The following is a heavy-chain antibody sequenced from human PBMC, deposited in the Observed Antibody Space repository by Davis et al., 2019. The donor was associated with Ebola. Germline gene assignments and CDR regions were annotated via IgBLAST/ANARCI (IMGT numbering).Heavy chain of an antibody. CDR2: ISSSSSTI. Sequence: GGSLRLSCAASGFTFSSYSMNWVRQAPGKGLEWVSYISSSSSTIYYADSVKGRFTISRDNAKNSLYLQMNSLRDEDTAVYYCARVYVGSCSSTSCYTTTYYYYGMDVWGQGTTVTVSS. CDR3: ARVYVGSCSSTSCYTTTYYYYGMDV. J-gene: IGHJ6*02. V-gene: IGHV3-48*02. D-gene: IGHD2-2*02. CDR1: GFTFSSYS.